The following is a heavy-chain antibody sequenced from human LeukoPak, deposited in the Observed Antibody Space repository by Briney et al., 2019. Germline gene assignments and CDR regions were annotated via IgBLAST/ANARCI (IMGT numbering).Heavy chain of an antibody. Sequence: GASVKVSCKASGYTFTAYGISWVRQAPGQGLEWMGWVSPYNGNTNYAQNLQGRVTMTTDTSTTTAFMEMRSLTSDDTAVYYCARSSGLSFEEYWGQGTLVTVSA. CDR3: ARSSGLSFEEY. CDR1: GYTFTAYG. CDR2: VSPYNGNT. V-gene: IGHV1-18*01. D-gene: IGHD3-10*01. J-gene: IGHJ4*02.